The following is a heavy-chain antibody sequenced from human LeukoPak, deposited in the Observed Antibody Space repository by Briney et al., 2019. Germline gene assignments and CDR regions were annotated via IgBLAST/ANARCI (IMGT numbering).Heavy chain of an antibody. CDR3: ARGRGGSYFG. Sequence: SETLSLTCTVSGGSISSGGHYWSWIRQHPGKGLEWIGYIYYSGSTYYNPSLKSRVTISVDTSKNQFSLKLSSVTAADTAVYYCARGRGGSYFGWGQGTLVTVSS. D-gene: IGHD1-26*01. V-gene: IGHV4-31*03. CDR2: IYYSGST. CDR1: GGSISSGGHY. J-gene: IGHJ4*02.